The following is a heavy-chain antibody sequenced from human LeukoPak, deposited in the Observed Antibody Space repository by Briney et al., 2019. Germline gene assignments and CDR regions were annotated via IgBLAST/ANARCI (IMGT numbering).Heavy chain of an antibody. D-gene: IGHD3-10*01. V-gene: IGHV4-59*08. CDR3: ARLLYYGSGSYYNWFDP. Sequence: ASETLSLTCSVSRGSISGYYWSWVRQPPGKGLEWIGYIHYSGSTNYNPSLKSRVTISVDTSKNQFSLKLSSVTAADTAMYYCARLLYYGSGSYYNWFDPWGQGTLVTVSS. CDR1: RGSISGYY. CDR2: IHYSGST. J-gene: IGHJ5*02.